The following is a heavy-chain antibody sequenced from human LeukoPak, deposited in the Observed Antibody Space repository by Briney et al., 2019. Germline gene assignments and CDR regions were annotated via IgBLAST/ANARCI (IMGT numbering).Heavy chain of an antibody. D-gene: IGHD6-6*01. CDR1: GGSFSGYY. CDR2: INHSGST. V-gene: IGHV4-34*01. Sequence: SETLSLTCAVYGGSFSGYYWSWIRQPPGKGLEWIGEINHSGSTKYNASLESRVSMSVETSKNQFTLKLNSVTAADTAVYYCAKVYSGSSRDAFDVWGPGTMVTVSS. J-gene: IGHJ3*01. CDR3: AKVYSGSSRDAFDV.